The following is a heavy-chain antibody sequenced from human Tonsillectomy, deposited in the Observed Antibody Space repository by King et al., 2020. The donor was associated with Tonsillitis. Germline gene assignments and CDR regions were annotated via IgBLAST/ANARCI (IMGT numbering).Heavy chain of an antibody. CDR1: GYSFTSYW. D-gene: IGHD3-9*01. J-gene: IGHJ6*03. CDR3: ARGKLVKASYFYMDV. CDR2: VYPGDSDT. Sequence: QLVQSGAEVKKPGESRKISCKGSGYSFTSYWIGWVRQMPGKGLEWMGIVYPGDSDTRYSPSFQGHVTISADKSISTAYLQSSSLKASDTAMYYCARGKLVKASYFYMDVWGKGTTVTVSS. V-gene: IGHV5-51*01.